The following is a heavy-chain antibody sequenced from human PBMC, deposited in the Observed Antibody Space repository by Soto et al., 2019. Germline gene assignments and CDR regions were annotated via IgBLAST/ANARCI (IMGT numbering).Heavy chain of an antibody. D-gene: IGHD6-13*01. J-gene: IGHJ6*02. V-gene: IGHV3-9*01. CDR1: GFTFDDYA. CDR3: AKVGIAADWSGMDV. CDR2: ISWNSGSI. Sequence: HPGGSLRLSCAASGFTFDDYAMHWFRQAPGKGLEWVSGISWNSGSIGYADSVKGRFTISRDNAKNSLYLQMNSLRAEDTALYYCAKVGIAADWSGMDVWGQGTTVTVSS.